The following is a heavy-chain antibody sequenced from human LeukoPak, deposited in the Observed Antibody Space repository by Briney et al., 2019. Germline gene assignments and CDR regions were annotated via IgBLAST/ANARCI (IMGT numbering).Heavy chain of an antibody. Sequence: GGSLRLSCAASGFTFSSYEMNWVRQAPGKGLEWVSYISSSGSTIYYADSVKGRFTISRDNAKNSLYLQMNSLGAEDTAVYYCASSYWYFDLWGRGTLVTVSS. CDR3: ASSYWYFDL. CDR2: ISSSGSTI. CDR1: GFTFSSYE. V-gene: IGHV3-48*03. J-gene: IGHJ2*01.